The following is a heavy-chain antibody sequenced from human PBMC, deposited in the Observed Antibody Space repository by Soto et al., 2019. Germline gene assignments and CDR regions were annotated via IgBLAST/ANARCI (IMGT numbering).Heavy chain of an antibody. Sequence: SETLSLTCTVSGGSISSYYWSWIRQPPGKGLEWIGYIYYSGSTNYNPSLKSRVTISVDTSKNQFSLKLSSVTAADTAVYYCATTLRYFDWLFDYWGQGTLVTVSS. V-gene: IGHV4-59*01. CDR3: ATTLRYFDWLFDY. J-gene: IGHJ4*02. CDR2: IYYSGST. D-gene: IGHD3-9*01. CDR1: GGSISSYY.